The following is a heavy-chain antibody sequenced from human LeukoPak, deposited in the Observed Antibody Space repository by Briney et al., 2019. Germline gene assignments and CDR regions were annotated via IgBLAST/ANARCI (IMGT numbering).Heavy chain of an antibody. CDR2: ISGSGGST. CDR1: AFTFNTFDNFA. CDR3: AKSNNVLLWFGELSDAFDI. V-gene: IGHV3-23*01. Sequence: GGSLRLSCSVSAFTFNTFDNFAMNWVRQAPGKGLEWVAAISGSGGSTYYADSVKGRFTISRDNSKNTLYLQMNSLRAEDTAVYYCAKSNNVLLWFGELSDAFDIWGQGTMVTVSS. D-gene: IGHD3-10*01. J-gene: IGHJ3*02.